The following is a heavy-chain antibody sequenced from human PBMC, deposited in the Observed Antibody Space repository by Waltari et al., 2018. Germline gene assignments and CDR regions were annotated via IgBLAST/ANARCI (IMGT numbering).Heavy chain of an antibody. CDR1: GGTFSRYA. D-gene: IGHD3-22*01. V-gene: IGHV1-69*04. CDR2: IIPILGIA. CDR3: ARTAGTYYDSSGYKY. Sequence: QVQLVQSGAEVKKPGSSVKVSCKASGGTFSRYAISWVRQAPGQGLEWMGGIIPILGIANYAQKFQGRVTITADESTSTAYMELSSLRSEDTAVYYCARTAGTYYDSSGYKYWGQGTLVTVSS. J-gene: IGHJ4*02.